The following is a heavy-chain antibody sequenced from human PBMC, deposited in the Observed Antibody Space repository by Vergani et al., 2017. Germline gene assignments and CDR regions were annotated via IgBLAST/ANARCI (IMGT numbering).Heavy chain of an antibody. Sequence: QVQLVESGGGVVQPGRSLRLSCAASGFTFSSYGMHWVRQAPGKGLEWVAVIWYDGSNKYYADSVKGRFTISRDNSKNTLYLQMNSLRAEDTAVYYCASDKLHYYGSGSYYSWGAGYMDVWGKGTTVTVSS. CDR3: ASDKLHYYGSGSYYSWGAGYMDV. CDR1: GFTFSSYG. D-gene: IGHD3-10*01. CDR2: IWYDGSNK. J-gene: IGHJ6*03. V-gene: IGHV3-33*01.